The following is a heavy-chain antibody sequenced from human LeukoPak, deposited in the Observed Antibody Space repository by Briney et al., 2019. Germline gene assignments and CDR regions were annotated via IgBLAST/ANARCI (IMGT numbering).Heavy chain of an antibody. V-gene: IGHV1-3*01. CDR1: GYTFTSYA. Sequence: ASVKVSCKASGYTFTSYAMHWVRQAPGQRLEWMGWINAGNGNTKYSQKFQGRVTITRDTSASTAYMELSSLRSEDTAVYYSARDHSSSSDLPYYGMDVWGQGTTVTVSS. D-gene: IGHD6-6*01. CDR3: ARDHSSSSDLPYYGMDV. CDR2: INAGNGNT. J-gene: IGHJ6*02.